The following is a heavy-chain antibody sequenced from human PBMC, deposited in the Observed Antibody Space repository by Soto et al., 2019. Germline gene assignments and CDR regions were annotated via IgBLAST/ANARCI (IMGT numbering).Heavy chain of an antibody. V-gene: IGHV4-59*08. J-gene: IGHJ3*02. CDR1: GGTISSYY. D-gene: IGHD3-16*01. Sequence: PLEPLSLTCTVSGGTISSYYWSWIRQPKGKGLEWIGYIYYSGSTNYNPSLKSRVTISVDTSKNQFSLKLSSVTAADTAVYYCARLADDYIPGTFDIWGQGTMVTVSS. CDR3: ARLADDYIPGTFDI. CDR2: IYYSGST.